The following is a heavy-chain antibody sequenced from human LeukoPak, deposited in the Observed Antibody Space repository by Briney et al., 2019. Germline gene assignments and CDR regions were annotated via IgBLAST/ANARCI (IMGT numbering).Heavy chain of an antibody. Sequence: PGGSLRLSCAASGFTFSSYAMSWVRQAPGKGLEWVSAISGSGGSTYYVDSVKGRFTISRDNSKNTLYLQMNSLRAEDTAVYYCAKAGSTPRIAVAGTRVGGGDYWGQGTLVTVSS. D-gene: IGHD6-19*01. CDR3: AKAGSTPRIAVAGTRVGGGDY. V-gene: IGHV3-23*01. CDR1: GFTFSSYA. J-gene: IGHJ4*02. CDR2: ISGSGGST.